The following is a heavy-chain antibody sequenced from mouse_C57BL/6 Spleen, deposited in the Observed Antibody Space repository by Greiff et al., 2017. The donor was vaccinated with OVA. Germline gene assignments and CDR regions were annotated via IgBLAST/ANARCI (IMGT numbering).Heavy chain of an antibody. CDR1: GYTFTSYW. CDR3: ARGITTVVATRYFEG. V-gene: IGHV1-50*01. J-gene: IGHJ1*03. D-gene: IGHD1-1*01. Sequence: QVQLQQSGAELVKPGASVKLSCKASGYTFTSYWMQWVNQRPGQGLEWIGEIDPSDSYTNYNQKFKGKATLTVDTSSSTAYMQLSSLTSENSAVYYGARGITTVVATRYFEGWGTGTTVTVSS. CDR2: IDPSDSYT.